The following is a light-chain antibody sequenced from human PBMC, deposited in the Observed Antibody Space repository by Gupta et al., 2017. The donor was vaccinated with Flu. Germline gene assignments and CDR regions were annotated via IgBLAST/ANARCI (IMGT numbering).Light chain of an antibody. J-gene: IGLJ3*02. V-gene: IGLV1-36*01. CDR2: YDD. CDR3: AAWDDSLNGWV. Sequence: QSVLTQPPSASEAPMQRVTISCSGSSSNIGNNAVNWYQQLPGKAPKLLIYYDDLLPSGVSDRFSGSKSGTSASLAISGLQSEDEADYYCAAWDDSLNGWVFGGGTKLTVL. CDR1: SSNIGNNA.